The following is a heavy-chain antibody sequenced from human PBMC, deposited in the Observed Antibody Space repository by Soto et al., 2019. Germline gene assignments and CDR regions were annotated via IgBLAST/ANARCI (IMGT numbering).Heavy chain of an antibody. J-gene: IGHJ5*02. V-gene: IGHV3-11*05. CDR3: AXXYYYDILGINWFDT. CDR1: GFTFSDYY. Sequence: QVQLVESGGGLVKPGGSLRLSCAASGFTFSDYYMSWIRQAPGKGLEWVSYISSSSSYTNYADSVKVRFTISRDNAKNSXXXXXXXXXAXDTXVXXCAXXYYYDILGINWFDTWGQGTLVTVSS. D-gene: IGHD3-22*01. CDR2: ISSSSSYT.